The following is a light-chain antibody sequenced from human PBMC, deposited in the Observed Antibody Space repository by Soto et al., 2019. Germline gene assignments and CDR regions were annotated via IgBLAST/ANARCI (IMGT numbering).Light chain of an antibody. V-gene: IGKV1D-12*01. CDR1: QDIAGY. J-gene: IGKJ5*01. CDR2: GAS. Sequence: DLQVTHSPPALSASVLERVTITCRASQDIAGYLAWYQHKPGRTPELLIHGASRLQSGVPARFSGSGSGTDFTLSINSLQPEDFATYYCQQAYSFPITFGQGTRLEIK. CDR3: QQAYSFPIT.